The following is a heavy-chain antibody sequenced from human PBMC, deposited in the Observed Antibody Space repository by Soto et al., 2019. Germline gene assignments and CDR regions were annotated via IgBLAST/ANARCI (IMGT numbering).Heavy chain of an antibody. V-gene: IGHV3-23*01. CDR3: AKEEWFGELLTVDY. J-gene: IGHJ4*02. D-gene: IGHD3-10*01. CDR1: GFTFTTYA. Sequence: GGSLRLSCAASGFTFTTYAMSWVRQAPGKGLEWVSAISGSADSTYYADSVKGRFTISRDNSKNTVDLQMNSLRAEDTAVYYCAKEEWFGELLTVDYWGQGTLVTVSS. CDR2: ISGSADST.